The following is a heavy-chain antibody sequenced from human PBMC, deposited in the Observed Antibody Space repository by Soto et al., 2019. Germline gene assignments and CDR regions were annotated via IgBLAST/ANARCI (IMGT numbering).Heavy chain of an antibody. CDR1: GYTFTSYA. V-gene: IGHV1-3*01. J-gene: IGHJ6*03. CDR2: INAGNGNT. CDR3: AKNAAFGIMDYYMDV. Sequence: ASVKVSCKASGYTFTSYAMHWVRQAPGQRLEWMGWINAGNGNTKYLQKFQGRVTITRDTSASTAYMELSSLRSEDTAVYYCAKNAAFGIMDYYMDVWGKGTTVTVSS. D-gene: IGHD3-10*01.